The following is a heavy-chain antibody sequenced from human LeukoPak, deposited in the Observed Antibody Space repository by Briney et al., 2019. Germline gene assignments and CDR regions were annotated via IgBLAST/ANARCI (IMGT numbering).Heavy chain of an antibody. CDR3: TRYCGGDCYGGSADAFDI. CDR2: INPNSGGT. CDR1: GYTFTGYY. D-gene: IGHD2-21*01. J-gene: IGHJ3*02. V-gene: IGHV1-2*02. Sequence: ASVKVSCKASGYTFTGYYMHWVRQAPGQGLEWMGWINPNSGGTNYAQKFQGRVTMTRDTSISTAYMELSRLRSDDTAVYYCTRYCGGDCYGGSADAFDIWGQGTMVTVSS.